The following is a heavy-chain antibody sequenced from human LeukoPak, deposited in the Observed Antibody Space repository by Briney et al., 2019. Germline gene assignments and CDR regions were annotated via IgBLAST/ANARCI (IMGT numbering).Heavy chain of an antibody. CDR1: RYTFTRYD. V-gene: IGHV1-8*01. D-gene: IGHD3-22*01. CDR2: MNPKRGNI. CDR3: ARGVSLVVSRSWYYYYYGMEV. Sequence: SVSVSYTASRYTFTRYDINRVRQAAGQGGEGMGWMNPKRGNIGYAQKVVGRVTMTRITSISTAYMELSSLRSEDTAVYYCARGVSLVVSRSWYYYYYGMEVWGQGATVTVSS. J-gene: IGHJ6*02.